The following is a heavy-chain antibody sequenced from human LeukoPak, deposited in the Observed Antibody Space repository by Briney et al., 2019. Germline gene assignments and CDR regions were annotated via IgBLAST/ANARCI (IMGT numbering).Heavy chain of an antibody. CDR3: ARVLPSEYCSSTSCYPHYYYYYYMDV. CDR1: GGSISSGGYY. D-gene: IGHD2-2*01. V-gene: IGHV4-31*03. Sequence: SQTLSLTCTVSGGSISSGGYYWSWIRQHPGRGLEWIGYIYYSGSTYYNPSLKSRVTISVDTSKNQFSLKLSSVTAADTAVYYCARVLPSEYCSSTSCYPHYYYYYYMDVWGKGTTVTVSS. J-gene: IGHJ6*03. CDR2: IYYSGST.